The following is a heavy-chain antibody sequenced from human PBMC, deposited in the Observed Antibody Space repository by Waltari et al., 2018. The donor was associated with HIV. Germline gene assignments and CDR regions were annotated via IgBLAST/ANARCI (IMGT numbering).Heavy chain of an antibody. J-gene: IGHJ4*02. D-gene: IGHD3-10*01. CDR2: LWPDGNTR. V-gene: IGHV3-33*07. CDR1: GFTLTDYA. Sequence: QVHLVESGGPVVQPGKSLRLSCVTDGFTLTDYAMSWFRQTPGAGLQWVAILWPDGNTRFYAPFVRGRFSISRDNTKKTVFLQMRALRADDTGVYFCARQGNTGTYFGGHRWGRGT. CDR3: ARQGNTGTYFGGHR.